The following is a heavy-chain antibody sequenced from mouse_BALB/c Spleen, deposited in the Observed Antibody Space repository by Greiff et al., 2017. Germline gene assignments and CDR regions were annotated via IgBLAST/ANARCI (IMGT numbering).Heavy chain of an antibody. D-gene: IGHD1-1*01. CDR1: GYSITSDYA. CDR2: ISYSGST. CDR3: ASLYYGSSYWYFDV. Sequence: EVKLVESGPGLVKPSQSLSLTCTVTGYSITSDYAWNWIRQFPGNKLEWMGYISYSGSTSYNPSLKSRISITRDTSKNQFFLQLNSVTTEDTATYYCASLYYGSSYWYFDVWGAGTTVTVSS. V-gene: IGHV3-2*02. J-gene: IGHJ1*01.